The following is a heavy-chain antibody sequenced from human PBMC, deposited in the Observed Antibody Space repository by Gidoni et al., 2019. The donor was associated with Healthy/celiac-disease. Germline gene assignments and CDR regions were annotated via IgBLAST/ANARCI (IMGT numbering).Heavy chain of an antibody. CDR1: GGSVSSGSYY. CDR3: AREGIVVVPAARDAFDI. D-gene: IGHD2-2*01. J-gene: IGHJ3*02. CDR2: IYYSGST. Sequence: QVQLQESGPGRVKPSETLSLTCTVSGGSVSSGSYYWSWIRQPPGKGLEWIGYIYYSGSTNYNPSLKSRVTISVDTSKNQFSLKLSSVTAADTAVYYCAREGIVVVPAARDAFDIWGQGTMVTVSS. V-gene: IGHV4-61*01.